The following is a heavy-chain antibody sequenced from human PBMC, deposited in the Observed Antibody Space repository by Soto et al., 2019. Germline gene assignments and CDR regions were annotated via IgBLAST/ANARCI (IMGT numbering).Heavy chain of an antibody. CDR1: VFTFSSYS. CDR2: ISSSSSYI. V-gene: IGHV3-21*01. J-gene: IGHJ5*02. CDR3: ARDIVVAQFDP. D-gene: IGHD2-2*01. Sequence: PGGSLRLSCAASVFTFSSYSMNWVRQAPGKGLEWVSSISSSSSYIYYADSVKGRFTISRDNAKNSLYLQMNSLRAEDTAVYYCARDIVVAQFDPWGQGTLVTVSS.